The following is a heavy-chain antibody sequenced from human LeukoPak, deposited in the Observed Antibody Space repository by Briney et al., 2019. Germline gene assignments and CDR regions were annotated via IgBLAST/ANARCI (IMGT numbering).Heavy chain of an antibody. CDR2: INPNSGGT. Sequence: ASVKVSCKASGYTFTGYYMHWVRQAPGQGLEWMGWINPNSGGTNYAQKFQGRVTMTRDTSISTAYMELSSLRSEDTAVYYCARGRSSGYSDFDYWGQGTPLTVSS. D-gene: IGHD2-2*02. V-gene: IGHV1-2*02. CDR1: GYTFTGYY. CDR3: ARGRSSGYSDFDY. J-gene: IGHJ4*02.